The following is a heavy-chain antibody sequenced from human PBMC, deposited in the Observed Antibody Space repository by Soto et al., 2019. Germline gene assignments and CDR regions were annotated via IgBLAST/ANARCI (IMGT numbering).Heavy chain of an antibody. V-gene: IGHV1-8*01. CDR2: MNPNSGNT. D-gene: IGHD2-8*02. CDR1: GYTFSSYD. J-gene: IGHJ6*02. Sequence: QVQLVQSGAEVRKPGASVRVSCKTSGYTFSSYDINWVRQATGQGLEWMGWMNPNSGNTGYAQKFQGRVTMTRDTSVTTAYLELSSLRSEDTAVYYCAPGGGVRGRFPAFWGQGTTVTVSS. CDR3: APGGGVRGRFPAF.